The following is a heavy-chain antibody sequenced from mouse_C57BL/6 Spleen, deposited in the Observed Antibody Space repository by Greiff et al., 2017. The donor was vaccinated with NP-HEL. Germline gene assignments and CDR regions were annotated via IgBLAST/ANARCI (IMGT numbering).Heavy chain of an antibody. CDR3: ARPYYGDAMDY. CDR1: GYAFSSYW. J-gene: IGHJ4*01. CDR2: IYPGDGDT. V-gene: IGHV1-80*01. D-gene: IGHD1-1*01. Sequence: VQLQQSGAELVKPGASVKISCKASGYAFSSYWMNWVKQRPGKGLEWIGQIYPGDGDTNYNGKFKGKATLTADKSSSTAYMQLSSLTSEDSAVYFCARPYYGDAMDYWGQGTSVTVSS.